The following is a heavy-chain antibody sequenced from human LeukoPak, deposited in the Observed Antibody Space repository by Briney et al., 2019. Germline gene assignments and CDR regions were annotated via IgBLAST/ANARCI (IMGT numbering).Heavy chain of an antibody. CDR1: GDSISTSSYY. CDR3: ARRRWSDDELVGYY. J-gene: IGHJ4*02. CDR2: IYYSGST. D-gene: IGHD2-15*01. Sequence: SETLSLTCSVSGDSISTSSYYWGWIRQPPGKGLEWIGTIYYSGSTYYNPSLTSRVTISVDMSKNQFSLKLSSVTAADTAVYXXARRRWSDDELVGYYWGQGTLVTVSS. V-gene: IGHV4-39*01.